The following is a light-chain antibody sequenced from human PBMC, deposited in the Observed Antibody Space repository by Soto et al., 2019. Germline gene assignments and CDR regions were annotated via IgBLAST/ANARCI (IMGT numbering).Light chain of an antibody. CDR2: GNN. CDR1: SSNIGAGHD. J-gene: IGLJ1*01. CDR3: QSYDSSLSAYV. V-gene: IGLV1-40*01. Sequence: QSVLTQPPSVSGAPGQRVTISCTGSSSNIGAGHDVHWYQQFPGTAPQLLIFGNNNRPSGVPDRFSGSESGTSASLAITGLQAEDEADFYCQSYDSSLSAYVFGTGTKVTVL.